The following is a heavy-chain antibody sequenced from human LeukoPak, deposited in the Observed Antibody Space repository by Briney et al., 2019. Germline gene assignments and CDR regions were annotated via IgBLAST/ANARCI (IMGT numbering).Heavy chain of an antibody. Sequence: ASVKVSLKASSYTFTSYVINWVRQAAGQGLEWFGWMNPNSGSTGYAQKFQGRVTLTRDTSISTAYMELSSLRSEDTAVYYCARDYGGNSGWFDPWGQGTLVTVSS. CDR2: MNPNSGST. J-gene: IGHJ5*02. V-gene: IGHV1-8*01. CDR1: SYTFTSYV. D-gene: IGHD4-23*01. CDR3: ARDYGGNSGWFDP.